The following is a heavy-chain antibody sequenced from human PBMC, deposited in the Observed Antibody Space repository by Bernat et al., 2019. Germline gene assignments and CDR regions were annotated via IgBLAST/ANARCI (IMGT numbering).Heavy chain of an antibody. V-gene: IGHV3-30*18. Sequence: QVQLVESGGGVVQPGRSLRLSCAASGFTFNSYVMHWVRQAPGKGLEWVAVISYDGSNKYYADSVKGRFTISRDNSKNTLYLQMNSLRAEDTAVYYCAKDQSGWLDYWGQGTLVTVSS. D-gene: IGHD6-19*01. J-gene: IGHJ4*02. CDR2: ISYDGSNK. CDR1: GFTFNSYV. CDR3: AKDQSGWLDY.